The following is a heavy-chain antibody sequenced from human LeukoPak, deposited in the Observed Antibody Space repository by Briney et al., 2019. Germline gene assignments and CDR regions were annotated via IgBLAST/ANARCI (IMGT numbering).Heavy chain of an antibody. Sequence: PSVTLSLTCAVYGGSFIDYYWSWLRQPPGKGLEWIGEIDHSGSTTYNPSLKSRVTISVDTSKNQFSLKLNSVTAADTAVYYCARGFSHWGQGTLVTVSS. CDR3: ARGFSH. V-gene: IGHV4-34*01. D-gene: IGHD3-3*01. CDR1: GGSFIDYY. J-gene: IGHJ4*02. CDR2: IDHSGST.